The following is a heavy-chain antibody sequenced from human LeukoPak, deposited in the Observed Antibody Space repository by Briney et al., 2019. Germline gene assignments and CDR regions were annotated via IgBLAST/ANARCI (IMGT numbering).Heavy chain of an antibody. CDR1: GFTVSSNY. D-gene: IGHD3-22*01. Sequence: GGSLRLSCAASGFTVSSNYMSWVRQAPGKGLEWVSVIFSGGSTYYADSVKGRFTISRDNFKNTLYLQMNSLRAEDTAVYYCARGASGYYWTFWGQGTLVTVSS. V-gene: IGHV3-66*01. CDR3: ARGASGYYWTF. CDR2: IFSGGST. J-gene: IGHJ4*02.